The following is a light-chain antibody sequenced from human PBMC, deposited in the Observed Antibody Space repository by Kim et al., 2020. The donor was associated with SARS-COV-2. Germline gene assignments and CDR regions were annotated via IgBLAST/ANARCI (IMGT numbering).Light chain of an antibody. V-gene: IGKV3-20*01. CDR1: QSVTKNY. J-gene: IGKJ4*01. CDR3: QYYFSSPLT. CDR2: SGS. Sequence: EVVLTQSPGTVSLSPGERATLSFRASQSVTKNYLAWYQQRPGQAPRLLLYSGSVRATGVPDRFSGSGSGTDFTLTISRLEPEDFAVYYCQYYFSSPLTFGGGTKVDIK.